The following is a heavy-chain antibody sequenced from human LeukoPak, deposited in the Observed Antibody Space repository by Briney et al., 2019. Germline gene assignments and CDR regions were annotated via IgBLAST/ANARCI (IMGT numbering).Heavy chain of an antibody. Sequence: VASVKVSWKASGYTFTSYGISWVRQAPVQGLEWMGWISAYNGNTNYAQKLQGRVTMTTDTSTSTAYMKLRSLRSDDTAVYYCARDAVGATRWFDPWGQGTLVTVSS. V-gene: IGHV1-18*01. J-gene: IGHJ5*02. CDR2: ISAYNGNT. CDR3: ARDAVGATRWFDP. CDR1: GYTFTSYG. D-gene: IGHD1-26*01.